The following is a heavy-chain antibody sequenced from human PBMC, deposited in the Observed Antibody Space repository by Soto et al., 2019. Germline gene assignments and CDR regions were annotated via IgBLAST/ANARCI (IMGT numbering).Heavy chain of an antibody. D-gene: IGHD3-9*01. CDR3: ARDRPYFANNNWFDP. CDR2: ISSSSSTI. CDR1: GFTFSSYS. V-gene: IGHV3-48*02. Sequence: EVQLVESGGGLVQPGGSLRLSCAASGFTFSSYSMNWVRQAPGKGLEWVSYISSSSSTIYYADSVKGRFTISRDNAKSSLYLQMNSLRDEDTAVYYCARDRPYFANNNWFDPWGQGTLVTVSS. J-gene: IGHJ5*02.